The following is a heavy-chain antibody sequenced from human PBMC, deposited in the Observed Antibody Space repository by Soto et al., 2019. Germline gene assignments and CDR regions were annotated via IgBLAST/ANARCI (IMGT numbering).Heavy chain of an antibody. D-gene: IGHD3-3*01. J-gene: IGHJ4*02. Sequence: GGSLRLSCTASGFPFSHYAMNWVRQGPGTRLEWVADISGSGDSARYADSVRGRFTISRDNSKNTLYLQMNSLRAEDTAVYYCAKGHYDFWSGYYTGGDYFDYWGQGTLVTVSS. CDR3: AKGHYDFWSGYYTGGDYFDY. V-gene: IGHV3-23*01. CDR1: GFPFSHYA. CDR2: ISGSGDSA.